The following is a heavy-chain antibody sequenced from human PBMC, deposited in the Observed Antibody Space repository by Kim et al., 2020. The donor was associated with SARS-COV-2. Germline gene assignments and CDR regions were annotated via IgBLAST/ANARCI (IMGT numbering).Heavy chain of an antibody. CDR3: AREAVAGSFDH. CDR2: NP. V-gene: IGHV1-3*01. D-gene: IGHD6-19*01. J-gene: IGHJ4*02. Sequence: NPRYSQKFQARVPITRDTSATTAYLELSGLRSEDTAVYYCAREAVAGSFDHWGQGTLVTVSS.